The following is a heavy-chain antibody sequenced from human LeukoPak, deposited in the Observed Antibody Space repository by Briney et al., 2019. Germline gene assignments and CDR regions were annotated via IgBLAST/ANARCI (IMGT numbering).Heavy chain of an antibody. J-gene: IGHJ5*02. Sequence: SETLSLTCTVSGGSISSYYWSWLRQPPGKGLEYIGYTHYSGSTNYNPSLKSRVTISLDTSGNQFSLKLSSVTAADTAVYYCARGVDTGWFDPWGQGTLVTVSS. D-gene: IGHD5-18*01. CDR2: THYSGST. CDR1: GGSISSYY. CDR3: ARGVDTGWFDP. V-gene: IGHV4-59*01.